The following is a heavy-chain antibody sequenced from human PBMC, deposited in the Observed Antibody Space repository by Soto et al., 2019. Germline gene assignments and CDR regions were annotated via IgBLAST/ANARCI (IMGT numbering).Heavy chain of an antibody. CDR3: ARAWHSSSWHNYFDY. Sequence: QVQLQESGPGLVKPSQTLSLTCTVSGGSISSGGYYWSWIRQHPGKGLEWIGYIYYSGSTYYNPSLKSRVTISVVTSKNQFSLKLSSVTAADTAVYYCARAWHSSSWHNYFDYWGQGTLVTVSS. J-gene: IGHJ4*02. CDR1: GGSISSGGYY. V-gene: IGHV4-31*03. CDR2: IYYSGST. D-gene: IGHD6-13*01.